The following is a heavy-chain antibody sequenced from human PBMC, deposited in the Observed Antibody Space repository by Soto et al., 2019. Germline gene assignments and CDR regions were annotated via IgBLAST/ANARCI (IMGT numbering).Heavy chain of an antibody. J-gene: IGHJ6*02. D-gene: IGHD5-12*01. CDR3: ARRGIVATIWRNYYYYGMDV. Sequence: EVQLVQSGAEVKQPGESLKISCKGSGYSFTSYWIGWVRQMPGNGLVCMGIIYPGDSDTRYSPSFQGQVTISAVKSISTAYLRWSSRKASDNAMYYCARRGIVATIWRNYYYYGMDVWGQGTTVTVSS. CDR2: IYPGDSDT. V-gene: IGHV5-51*03. CDR1: GYSFTSYW.